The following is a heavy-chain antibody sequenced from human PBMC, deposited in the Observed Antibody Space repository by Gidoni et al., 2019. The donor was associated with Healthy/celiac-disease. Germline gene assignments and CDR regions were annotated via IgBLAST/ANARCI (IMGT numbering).Heavy chain of an antibody. CDR3: ARLSSGYYQYYFDY. Sequence: QLQLQESGPGLVKPSETLSLTCTASGGSISSSSYYWGWIRQPPGKGLEWIGSIYYSGSTYYNPSLKSRVTISVDTSKNQFSLKLSSVTAADTAVYYCARLSSGYYQYYFDYWGQGTLVTVSS. D-gene: IGHD3-22*01. CDR1: GGSISSSSYY. V-gene: IGHV4-39*01. CDR2: IYYSGST. J-gene: IGHJ4*02.